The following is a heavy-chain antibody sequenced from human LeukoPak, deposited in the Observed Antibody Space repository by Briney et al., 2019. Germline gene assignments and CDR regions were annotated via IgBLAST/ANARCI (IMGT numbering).Heavy chain of an antibody. CDR3: AKETYSSGWYPYFDY. J-gene: IGHJ4*02. D-gene: IGHD6-19*01. CDR1: GFTFSSYA. V-gene: IGHV3-23*01. Sequence: PGGSLSLSCVASGFTFSSYAMSWVRQAPGQGLEWVSGISGSGGSTYYADSVKGRFTISRDNSKNTLFLQMNSLRAEDTAVYYCAKETYSSGWYPYFDYWGQGTLVTVSS. CDR2: ISGSGGST.